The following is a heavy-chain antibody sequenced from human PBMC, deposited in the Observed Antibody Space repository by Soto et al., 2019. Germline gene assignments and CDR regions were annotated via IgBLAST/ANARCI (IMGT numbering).Heavy chain of an antibody. CDR2: INNNGST. J-gene: IGHJ6*02. CDR3: ARVPGP. V-gene: IGHV4-59*02. CDR1: GGSVSGYH. Sequence: SETLSLTCNVSGGSVSGYHWSWIRQPPGKGLEWIGYINNNGSTDYNPSLESRVTISVDTSRNQISLYLTSVTAADTAVYYCARVPGPWGQGTTVTVSS.